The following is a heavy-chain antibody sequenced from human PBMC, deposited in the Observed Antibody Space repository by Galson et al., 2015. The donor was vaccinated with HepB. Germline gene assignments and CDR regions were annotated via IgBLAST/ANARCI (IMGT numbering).Heavy chain of an antibody. D-gene: IGHD2-15*01. V-gene: IGHV3-23*01. Sequence: SLRLSCAASGFTFSSYAMSWVRQAPGKGLEWVSAISGSGGSTYYADSVKGRFTISRDNSKNTLYLQMNSLRAEDTAVYYCAKGKDIVVVVAAPFDYWGQGTLVTVSS. CDR1: GFTFSSYA. CDR2: ISGSGGST. J-gene: IGHJ4*02. CDR3: AKGKDIVVVVAAPFDY.